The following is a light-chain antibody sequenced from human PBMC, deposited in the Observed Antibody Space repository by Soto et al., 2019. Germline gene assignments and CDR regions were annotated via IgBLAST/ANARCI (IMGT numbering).Light chain of an antibody. Sequence: DIRMTQSPATLSGAVGDRVSIPCRASQTISSWLAWYQQKPGKAPKLLIYKASTLKSGVPSRFSGSGSGTEFTLTIRSLQPDDFATYYCQQYDTYWTFGQGTKVDI. CDR3: QQYDTYWT. V-gene: IGKV1-5*03. CDR2: KAS. J-gene: IGKJ1*01. CDR1: QTISSW.